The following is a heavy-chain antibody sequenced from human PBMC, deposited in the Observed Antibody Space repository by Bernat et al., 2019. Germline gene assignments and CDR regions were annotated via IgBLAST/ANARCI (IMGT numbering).Heavy chain of an antibody. CDR1: GGSISSSSYY. D-gene: IGHD3-3*01. CDR3: ARLRRGSAAGFGVVMDY. J-gene: IGHJ4*02. CDR2: IYYSGYT. V-gene: IGHV4-39*01. Sequence: QLQLQESGPGLVKPSETLSLTCTVSGGSISSSSYYWGWIRQPPGKGLEWIGSIYYSGYTYYNPSLRSRGTISVDTSKTQFSLKMIFVTAADTAVYSCARLRRGSAAGFGVVMDYWGQGTLVIVSS.